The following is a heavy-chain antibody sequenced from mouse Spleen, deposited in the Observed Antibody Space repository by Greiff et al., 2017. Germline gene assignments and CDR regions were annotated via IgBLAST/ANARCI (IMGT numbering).Heavy chain of an antibody. V-gene: IGHV1-52*01. CDR2: IDPSDSET. Sequence: QVQLQQPGAELVRPGSSVKLSCKASGYTFTSYWMHWVKQRPIQGLEWIGNIDPSDSETHYNQKFKDKATLTVDKSSSTAYMQLSSLTSEDSAVYYCAREILYGNSFAYWGQGTLVTVSA. CDR1: GYTFTSYW. J-gene: IGHJ3*01. D-gene: IGHD2-1*01. CDR3: AREILYGNSFAY.